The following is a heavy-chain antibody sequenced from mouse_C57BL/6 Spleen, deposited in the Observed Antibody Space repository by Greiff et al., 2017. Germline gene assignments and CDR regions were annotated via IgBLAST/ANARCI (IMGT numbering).Heavy chain of an antibody. CDR2: IRNKANGYTT. CDR1: GFTFTDYY. D-gene: IGHD2-1*01. V-gene: IGHV7-3*01. J-gene: IGHJ4*01. Sequence: DVKLVESGGGLVQPGGSLSLSCAASGFTFTDYYMSWVRQPPGKALEWLGFIRNKANGYTTEYSASVKGRFTISRDNSQSILYLQMSALRAEDSDTYYCERYHYGNYGLYAMDYWGQGTSVTVSS. CDR3: ERYHYGNYGLYAMDY.